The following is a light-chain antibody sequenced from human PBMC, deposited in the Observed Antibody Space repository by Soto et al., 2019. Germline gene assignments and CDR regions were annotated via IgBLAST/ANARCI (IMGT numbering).Light chain of an antibody. J-gene: IGKJ3*01. CDR3: QQTYRTRT. Sequence: DIRMTQKKTSLSASVGDRVTITCRASQSISSYLNWYQQKPGKAPKLLIFDASTLQRGVPSRFSGSGSGTEFNLTITSLQPEDFATYYCQQTYRTRTFGPGTIVDVK. CDR2: DAS. CDR1: QSISSY. V-gene: IGKV1-39*01.